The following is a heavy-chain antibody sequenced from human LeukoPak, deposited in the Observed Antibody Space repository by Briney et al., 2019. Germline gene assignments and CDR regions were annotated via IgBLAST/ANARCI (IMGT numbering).Heavy chain of an antibody. D-gene: IGHD2-8*02. Sequence: GRSLRLSCAASGFTFSSYAMHWVRQAPGKGLEWVAVISYDGSNKYYADSVKGRFTISRDNSKNTLYLQMNSLRAEDTAVYYCAGPRTGTGLYLLYWGQGTLVTVSS. V-gene: IGHV3-30*04. CDR1: GFTFSSYA. J-gene: IGHJ4*02. CDR2: ISYDGSNK. CDR3: AGPRTGTGLYLLY.